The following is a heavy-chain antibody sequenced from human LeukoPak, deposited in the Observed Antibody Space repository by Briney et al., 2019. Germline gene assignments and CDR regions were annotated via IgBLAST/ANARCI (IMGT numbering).Heavy chain of an antibody. CDR3: ARHAYQLLWLSWFDP. CDR2: IYYSGST. Sequence: SETLSLTCTVSGGSSSSSRYYWGWIRQPPGKGLEWIGSIYYSGSTYYNPSLKSRVTISVDTSKNQFSLKLSSVTAADTAVYYCARHAYQLLWLSWFDPWGQGTLVTVSS. J-gene: IGHJ5*02. V-gene: IGHV4-39*01. CDR1: GGSSSSSRYY. D-gene: IGHD2-2*01.